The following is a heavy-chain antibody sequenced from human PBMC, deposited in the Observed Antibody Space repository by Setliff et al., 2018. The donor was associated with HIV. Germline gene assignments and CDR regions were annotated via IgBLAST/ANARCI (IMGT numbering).Heavy chain of an antibody. Sequence: SETLSLTCAVYGGSFSSYYWIWIRQPPGKGLEWIGSIYHDGTTHYNPSLKSRVTLSVDKSKNQFSLKLSSVTAADTAVYYCASRVYYYDSNNFLREEGFDPWGQGTQVTVSS. CDR2: IYHDGTT. CDR1: GGSFSSYY. D-gene: IGHD3-22*01. J-gene: IGHJ5*02. CDR3: ASRVYYYDSNNFLREEGFDP. V-gene: IGHV4-34*01.